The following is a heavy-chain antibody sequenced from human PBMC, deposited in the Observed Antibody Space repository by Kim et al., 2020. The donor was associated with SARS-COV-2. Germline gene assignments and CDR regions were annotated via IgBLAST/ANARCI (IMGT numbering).Heavy chain of an antibody. J-gene: IGHJ6*04. D-gene: IGHD3-22*01. CDR1: GDSTSTSGYY. CDR3: ARVCGEYFDSSGYYSPYFGLDV. Sequence: SETLSLTCSVSGDSTSTSGYYWSWIRQHPGKGLEWVGYIYSSGTTYYNPSLGGRVTISLDSSKNQFSLKLTSLIAAETAVYYCARVCGEYFDSSGYYSPYFGLDVCGEGSSPTLYS. CDR2: IYSSGTT. V-gene: IGHV4-31*03.